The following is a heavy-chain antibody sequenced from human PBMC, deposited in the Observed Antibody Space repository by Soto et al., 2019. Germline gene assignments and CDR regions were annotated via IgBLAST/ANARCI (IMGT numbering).Heavy chain of an antibody. CDR3: ARGYSSSWYRLYYYYGMDV. V-gene: IGHV1-2*04. CDR1: GYTFTGYY. D-gene: IGHD6-13*01. J-gene: IGHJ6*04. Sequence: ASVKVSCKASGYTFTGYYMHWVRQAPGQGLEWMGWINPNSGGTNYAQKFQGWVTMTRDTSISTAYMELSRLRSDDTAVYYCARGYSSSWYRLYYYYGMDVWGKGTTVTVSS. CDR2: INPNSGGT.